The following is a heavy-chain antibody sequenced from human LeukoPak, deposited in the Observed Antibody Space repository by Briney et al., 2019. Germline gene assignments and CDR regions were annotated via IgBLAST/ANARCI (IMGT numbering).Heavy chain of an antibody. J-gene: IGHJ5*02. V-gene: IGHV4-59*08. Sequence: SETLSLTCTVSGGSITSYYCSWIRQSPGKGLEWIGHIYYNGVTNYNPSLRSRVTMSVDTSRNQFSLKLSSVTAADTAVYYCARHESYGDANWFDPWGQGTLVTVSS. D-gene: IGHD4-17*01. CDR3: ARHESYGDANWFDP. CDR1: GGSITSYY. CDR2: IYYNGVT.